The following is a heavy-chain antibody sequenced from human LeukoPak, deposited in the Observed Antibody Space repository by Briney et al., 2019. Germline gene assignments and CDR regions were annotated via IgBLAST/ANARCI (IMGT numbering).Heavy chain of an antibody. CDR2: IYYSGST. J-gene: IGHJ4*02. D-gene: IGHD6-13*01. CDR1: GGSISSSSYY. V-gene: IGHV4-39*01. CDR3: ARPSRAAAGTFDY. Sequence: PSETLSLTCTVSGGSISSSSYYWGWIRQPPGKGLEWIGSIYYSGSTYYNPSHKSRVTISVDTSKNQFSLKLSSVTAADTAVYYCARPSRAAAGTFDYWGQGTLVTVSS.